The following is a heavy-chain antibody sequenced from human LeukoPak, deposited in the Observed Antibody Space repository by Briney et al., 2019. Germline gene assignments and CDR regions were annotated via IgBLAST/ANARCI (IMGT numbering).Heavy chain of an antibody. V-gene: IGHV4-61*02. CDR2: IYTSGSI. Sequence: SETLSLTCTVSGGSINSGSYYWSWIRQPAGKGLEWIGRIYTSGSIHYNPSLKSRVTISLDTSENQFSLKLNSVTAADTAVYFCAGGGGGVGVTTVDIWGQGTMVTVSS. CDR3: AGGGGGVGVTTVDI. CDR1: GGSINSGSYY. D-gene: IGHD1-26*01. J-gene: IGHJ3*02.